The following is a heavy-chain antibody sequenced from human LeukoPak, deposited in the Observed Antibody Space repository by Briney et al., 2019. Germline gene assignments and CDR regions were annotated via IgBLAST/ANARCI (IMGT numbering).Heavy chain of an antibody. CDR3: ARGAMPVVLPAAIPHEYFHH. Sequence: ASVKVSCKASGYTFTTCYMYWVRQPPGQGIELMGIINPSGGSTSYEQKFQGRGSMTRDTSTSTVYMELSSLRSEDTGVYYCARGAMPVVLPAAIPHEYFHHWGQGTLVTVSS. J-gene: IGHJ1*01. CDR2: INPSGGST. V-gene: IGHV1-46*03. D-gene: IGHD2-2*02. CDR1: GYTFTTCY.